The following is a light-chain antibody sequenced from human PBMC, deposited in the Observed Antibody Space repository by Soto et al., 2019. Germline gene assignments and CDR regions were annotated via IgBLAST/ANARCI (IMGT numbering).Light chain of an antibody. CDR2: DAS. CDR1: QSVSSY. J-gene: IGKJ5*01. V-gene: IGKV3-11*01. CDR3: QQRSNWPS. Sequence: EIVLTQSPATLSLSPGERASLSCRASQSVSSYLAWYQQKPGQAPGLLTYDASNRASGIPARFSGSWSGTDFTLTISSLEPEDFAVYYCQQRSNWPSFGQGTRLESK.